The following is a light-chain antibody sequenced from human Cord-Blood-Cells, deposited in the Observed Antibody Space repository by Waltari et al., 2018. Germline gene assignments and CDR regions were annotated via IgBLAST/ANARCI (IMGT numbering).Light chain of an antibody. CDR1: SSNIGAGYD. V-gene: IGLV1-40*01. CDR3: QSYDSSLSGPVV. CDR2: GNS. Sequence: QSVLTQPPSVSGAPGQRVTIPCPGSSSNIGAGYDVHWSQQLPGTAPKLLIYGNSNRPSGVPDRFSGSKSGTSASLAITGLQAEDEADYYCQSYDSSLSGPVVFGGGTKLTVL. J-gene: IGLJ2*01.